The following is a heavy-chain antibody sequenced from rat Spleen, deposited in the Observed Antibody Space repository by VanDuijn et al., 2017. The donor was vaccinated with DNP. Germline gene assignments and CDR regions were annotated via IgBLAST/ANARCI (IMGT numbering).Heavy chain of an antibody. D-gene: IGHD1-1*01. Sequence: EVQLVESGGGLVQPGRSLKLSCAASGFTFSDYYMAWVRHAPTKGLEWVAYITYDGGSTYYRDSVKGRFTISRDNAKSTLYLQMNSLRSEDMATYYCARPMDYYSGGFAYWGQGTLVTVSS. CDR1: GFTFSDYY. J-gene: IGHJ3*01. CDR3: ARPMDYYSGGFAY. CDR2: ITYDGGST. V-gene: IGHV5-22*01.